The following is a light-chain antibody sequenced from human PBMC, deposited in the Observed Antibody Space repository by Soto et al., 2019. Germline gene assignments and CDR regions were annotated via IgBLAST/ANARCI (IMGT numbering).Light chain of an antibody. CDR3: QKYNKWWT. CDR2: GAS. J-gene: IGKJ1*01. V-gene: IGKV3-15*01. Sequence: EIVMTQSPATLSVSPGERATLSCRASQSVSSNLAWYQQKPGQAPRLLIYGASTRATGIPARFSGSGSGTEFNLTISSLQSEDFAVYYWQKYNKWWTFGKGTKVEIK. CDR1: QSVSSN.